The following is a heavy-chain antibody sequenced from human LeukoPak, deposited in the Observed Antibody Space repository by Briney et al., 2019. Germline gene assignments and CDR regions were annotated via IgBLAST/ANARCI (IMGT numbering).Heavy chain of an antibody. V-gene: IGHV4-34*01. CDR3: ARGTGYYYDSSGYRLKTWFDP. D-gene: IGHD3-22*01. Sequence: SETLSLTCAVYGGSFSGYYWSWIRQPPGKGLEWIGEINHSGSTNYNPSLKSRVTISVDTSKNQFSLKLSSVTAADTAVYYCARGTGYYYDSSGYRLKTWFDPWGQGTLVTVSS. CDR2: INHSGST. J-gene: IGHJ5*02. CDR1: GGSFSGYY.